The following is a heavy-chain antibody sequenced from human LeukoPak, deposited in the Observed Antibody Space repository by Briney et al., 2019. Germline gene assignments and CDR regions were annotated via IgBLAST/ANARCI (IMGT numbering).Heavy chain of an antibody. V-gene: IGHV3-23*01. D-gene: IGHD6-19*01. J-gene: IGHJ6*03. CDR2: ISGSGGST. CDR1: GFTFSSYA. Sequence: GGSLRLSCAASGFTFSSYAMSWVRQAPGKGLEWVSAISGSGGSTYYADSVKGRFTISRDNSKNTLYLQMNSLRAEDTAVYYCARDGYSSGWYSSYDYYYMDVWGKGTTVSVSS. CDR3: ARDGYSSGWYSSYDYYYMDV.